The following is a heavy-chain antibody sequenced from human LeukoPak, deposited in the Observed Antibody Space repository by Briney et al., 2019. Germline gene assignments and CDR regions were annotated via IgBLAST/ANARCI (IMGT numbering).Heavy chain of an antibody. Sequence: KSSETLSLTCAVYDESFSGHFWSWIRQPPGKGLEWIGEINQSGTTNYNPSLMSRVTLQVDTSKNQFSLKLSSVTAADTAVYYCTRGRYGGSYSAFDIWGQGKVVTVSS. J-gene: IGHJ3*02. CDR2: INQSGTT. CDR1: DESFSGHF. V-gene: IGHV4-34*01. D-gene: IGHD1-26*01. CDR3: TRGRYGGSYSAFDI.